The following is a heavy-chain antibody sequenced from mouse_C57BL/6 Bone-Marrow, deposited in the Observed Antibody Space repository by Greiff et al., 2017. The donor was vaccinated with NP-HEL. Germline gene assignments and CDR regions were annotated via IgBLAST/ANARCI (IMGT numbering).Heavy chain of an antibody. V-gene: IGHV1-82*01. Sequence: VQLQQSGPELVKPGASVKISCKASGYAFSSSWMNWVKQRPGKGLEWIGRIYPGDGDTNYNGKFKGKATLTADKSSSTAYMQLSSRTSEDSAVDFCAREGNDARYYFDYWGQGTTLTVSS. CDR1: GYAFSSSW. CDR3: AREGNDARYYFDY. J-gene: IGHJ2*01. CDR2: IYPGDGDT.